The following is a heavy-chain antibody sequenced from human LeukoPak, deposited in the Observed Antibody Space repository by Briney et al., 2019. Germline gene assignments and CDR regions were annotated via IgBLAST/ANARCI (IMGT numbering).Heavy chain of an antibody. CDR1: GFTFSSYA. CDR3: APLTGGYYFNY. V-gene: IGHV3-23*01. Sequence: GGSLRLSCAASGFTFSSYAMSWVRQAPGKGLEWVSAISGSGGSTYYADSVKGRFTISRDNSKNTLYLQMNSLRAEDTAVYYCAPLTGGYYFNYWGQGTLVTVSS. J-gene: IGHJ4*02. D-gene: IGHD1-20*01. CDR2: ISGSGGST.